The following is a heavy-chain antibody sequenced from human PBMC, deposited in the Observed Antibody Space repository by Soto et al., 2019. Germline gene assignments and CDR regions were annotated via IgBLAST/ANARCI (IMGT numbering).Heavy chain of an antibody. CDR1: GFTFSSYS. D-gene: IGHD6-19*01. Sequence: EVQLVESGGGLVKPGGSLRLSCAASGFTFSSYSMNWVRQAPGKGLEWVSSISSSSSYIYYADSVKGRFTISRDNAKNSLYLQMNSLRAEDTAVYYCARGQQWLVTGPSYYFDYWGQGTLVTVSS. CDR3: ARGQQWLVTGPSYYFDY. V-gene: IGHV3-21*01. CDR2: ISSSSSYI. J-gene: IGHJ4*02.